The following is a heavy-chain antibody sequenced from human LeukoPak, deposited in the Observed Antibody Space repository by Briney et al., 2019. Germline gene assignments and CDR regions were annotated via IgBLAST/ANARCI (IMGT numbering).Heavy chain of an antibody. CDR2: ISAYNGNT. CDR1: GYTFTSYG. J-gene: IGHJ6*04. V-gene: IGHV1-18*04. D-gene: IGHD3-10*01. CDR3: ARDLRVTMVRGCFPLGFDYCYGMDV. Sequence: ASVKVSCKASGYTFTSYGISWVRQAPGQGLEWMGWISAYNGNTNYAQKLQGRVTMTTDTSTSTAYMELRSLRSDDTAVYYCARDLRVTMVRGCFPLGFDYCYGMDVWGKGTTVTVSS.